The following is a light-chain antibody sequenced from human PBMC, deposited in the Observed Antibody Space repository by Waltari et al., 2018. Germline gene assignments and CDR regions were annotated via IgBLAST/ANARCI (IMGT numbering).Light chain of an antibody. J-gene: IGKJ1*01. CDR3: HQNNDWPLWT. CDR1: QNINRN. CDR2: GAS. V-gene: IGKV3-15*01. Sequence: ETVVTQSPATLSVSPGERVTLPCRASQNINRNLAWYQQKPGQAPRLLIYGASTRATGIPDRFSGSGSRTEFTLTISSLHSEDFAVYYCHQNNDWPLWTFGQGTKVEIK.